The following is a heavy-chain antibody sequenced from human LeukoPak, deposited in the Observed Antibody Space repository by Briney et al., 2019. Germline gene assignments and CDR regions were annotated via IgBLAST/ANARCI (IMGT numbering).Heavy chain of an antibody. CDR1: GFTFSSYG. CDR2: IRYDGSNK. J-gene: IGHJ6*03. Sequence: GGSLRLSCAASGFTFSSYGMHWVRQAPGKGLEWVAFIRYDGSNKYYADSVKGRFTISRDNSKNTLCLQMNSLRAEDTAVYYCAKDEYCSSTSCQYYYYYMDVWGKGTTVTVSS. CDR3: AKDEYCSSTSCQYYYYYMDV. D-gene: IGHD2-2*01. V-gene: IGHV3-30*02.